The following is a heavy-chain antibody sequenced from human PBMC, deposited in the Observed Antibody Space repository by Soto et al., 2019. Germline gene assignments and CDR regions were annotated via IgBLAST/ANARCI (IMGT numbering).Heavy chain of an antibody. CDR1: GVSISNSSYY. CDR3: ARHGSN. CDR2: IYYGGIT. V-gene: IGHV4-39*01. Sequence: QLQLQESGPGLVKPSETLSLTCTVSGVSISNSSYYWGWIRRPPGKGLKWIGTIYYGGITYYNPSLKSRVTTAVDTSKNQFSLKLTSVPAADTAVYYCARHGSNWGQGTLVTVSS. J-gene: IGHJ4*02.